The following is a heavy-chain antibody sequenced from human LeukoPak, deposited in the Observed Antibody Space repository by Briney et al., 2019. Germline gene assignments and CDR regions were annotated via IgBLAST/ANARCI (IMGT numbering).Heavy chain of an antibody. D-gene: IGHD2-2*02. CDR1: GGSISSYY. CDR3: ARDRGHTQGWFDP. J-gene: IGHJ5*02. CDR2: IYYSGST. Sequence: PSETLSLTCTVSGGSISSYYWSWIRQPPGKGLDWIGYIYYSGSTNYNPSLKSRVTISVDTSKNQFSLKLSSVTAADTAVYYCARDRGHTQGWFDPWGQGTLVSVSS. V-gene: IGHV4-59*01.